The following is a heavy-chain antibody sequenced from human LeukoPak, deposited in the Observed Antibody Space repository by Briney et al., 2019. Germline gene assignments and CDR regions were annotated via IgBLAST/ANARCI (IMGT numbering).Heavy chain of an antibody. D-gene: IGHD6-19*01. CDR2: IYTSGST. J-gene: IGHJ4*02. CDR3: ARSIAVAGDYYFDY. Sequence: SETLSLTCTVSGGSISSYYWSWIRQPAGKGLEWIGRIYTSGSTNYTPSLKSRVTMSVDTSKNQFSLKLSSVTAADTAVYYRARSIAVAGDYYFDYWGQGTLVTVSS. CDR1: GGSISSYY. V-gene: IGHV4-4*07.